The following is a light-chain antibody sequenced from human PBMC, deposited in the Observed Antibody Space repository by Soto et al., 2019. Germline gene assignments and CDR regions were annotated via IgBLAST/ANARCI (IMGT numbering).Light chain of an antibody. V-gene: IGKV3-20*01. CDR3: QQFGSSPLYT. CDR1: QSVSSSY. J-gene: IGKJ2*01. Sequence: EIVLTQSPGTLSLSPGERATLSCRASQSVSSSYLAWYQQKPGQAPRLLIYDTSSRAIGIPDRFSGSGSGTDFTLTISRLEPEDFAVYYCQQFGSSPLYTFGQGTNLEIK. CDR2: DTS.